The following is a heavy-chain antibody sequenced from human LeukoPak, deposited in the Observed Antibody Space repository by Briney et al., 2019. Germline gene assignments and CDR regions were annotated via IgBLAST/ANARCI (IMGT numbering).Heavy chain of an antibody. CDR1: GFTFSSYA. Sequence: GGSLRLSCAASGFTFSSYAISWVRQAPGKGLEWVSAISGSGGSTYYADSVKGRFTISRDNAKNSLYLQMNSLRAEDTAVYYCARDKYVDTAMVEYYFDYWGQGTLVTVSS. CDR2: ISGSGGST. J-gene: IGHJ4*02. CDR3: ARDKYVDTAMVEYYFDY. V-gene: IGHV3-23*01. D-gene: IGHD5-18*01.